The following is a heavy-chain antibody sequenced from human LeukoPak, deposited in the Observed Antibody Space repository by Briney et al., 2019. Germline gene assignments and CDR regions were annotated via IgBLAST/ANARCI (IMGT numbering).Heavy chain of an antibody. D-gene: IGHD3-3*01. CDR1: GGSISSSNW. V-gene: IGHV4-4*02. CDR3: AVDFWSGYYPDYYYYMDV. Sequence: TLSLTCAVSGGSISSSNWWSWVRQPPGKGLEWIGEIYHSGSTNYNPSLKSRVTISVDKSKNQFSLKLSSVTAADTAVYYCAVDFWSGYYPDYYYYMDVWGKGTTVTVSS. J-gene: IGHJ6*03. CDR2: IYHSGST.